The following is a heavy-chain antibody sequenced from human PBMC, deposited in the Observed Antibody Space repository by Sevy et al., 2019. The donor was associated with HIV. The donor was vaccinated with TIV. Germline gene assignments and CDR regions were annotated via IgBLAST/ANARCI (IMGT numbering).Heavy chain of an antibody. V-gene: IGHV4-59*01. CDR1: GGSISSYY. Sequence: SETLSLTCTVSGGSISSYYWSWIRQPPGKGQEWIGYIYYSGSTNYNPSLKSRVTISVDTSKNQFSLKLSSVTAADTAVYYCAYSYRSYYYYMDVWGKGTTVTVSS. D-gene: IGHD5-18*01. J-gene: IGHJ6*03. CDR2: IYYSGST. CDR3: AYSYRSYYYYMDV.